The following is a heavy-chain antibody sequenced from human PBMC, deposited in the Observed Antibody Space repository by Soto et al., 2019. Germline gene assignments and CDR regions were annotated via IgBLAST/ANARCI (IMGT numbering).Heavy chain of an antibody. CDR2: IYYSGST. CDR3: ARSFLGPDYYCYYMDV. D-gene: IGHD3-3*01. CDR1: GGSISSGGYY. V-gene: IGHV4-31*03. J-gene: IGHJ6*03. Sequence: TLSLTCTVSGGSISSGGYYGSWIRQHPGKGLEWIGYIYYSGSTYYNPSLKSRVTISVDTSKNQFSLKLSSVTAADTAVYYCARSFLGPDYYCYYMDVWGKGTTVTVSS.